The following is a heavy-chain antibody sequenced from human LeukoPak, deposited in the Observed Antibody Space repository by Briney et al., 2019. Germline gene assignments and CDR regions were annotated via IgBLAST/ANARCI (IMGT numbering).Heavy chain of an antibody. Sequence: GRSLRLSCAASGFTFSSYGMHWVRQAPGKGLEWVAVIWYDGSNKYYADSVKGRFTISRDNSKNTLYLQMNSLRAEDTAVYYCARDPQQLVRYGMDVWGQGTTVTVSS. CDR1: GFTFSSYG. J-gene: IGHJ6*02. D-gene: IGHD6-13*01. CDR2: IWYDGSNK. V-gene: IGHV3-33*01. CDR3: ARDPQQLVRYGMDV.